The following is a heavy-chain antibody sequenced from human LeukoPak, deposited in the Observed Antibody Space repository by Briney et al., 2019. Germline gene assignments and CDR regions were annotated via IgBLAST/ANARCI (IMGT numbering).Heavy chain of an antibody. CDR1: GGSIGTYS. CDR2: IYYSGTT. D-gene: IGHD6-13*01. CDR3: ARGVYIAAAQYAY. V-gene: IGHV4-59*01. J-gene: IGHJ4*02. Sequence: PSEALSLTCTVSGGSIGTYSWNWLRQPPGKGLEWIGYIYYSGTTNYNPSLKSRVTISVDTSKNQFSLKLSSVTAADTAVYYCARGVYIAAAQYAYWGQGTLVTDSS.